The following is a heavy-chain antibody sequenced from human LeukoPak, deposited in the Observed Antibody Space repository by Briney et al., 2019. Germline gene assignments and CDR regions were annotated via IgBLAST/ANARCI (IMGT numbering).Heavy chain of an antibody. CDR1: GDSVSSNSAT. CDR2: TYYKSKWYN. D-gene: IGHD1-26*01. J-gene: IGHJ3*02. V-gene: IGHV6-1*01. Sequence: SQTLSLTCAVSGDSVSSNSATWNWIRQSPSRGLEWLGRTYYKSKWYNDYAVSVKSRITINSDTSKNQFSLQLNSVTPEDTAVYYCARVSSPWSPRDAFDIWGQGTMVTVSS. CDR3: ARVSSPWSPRDAFDI.